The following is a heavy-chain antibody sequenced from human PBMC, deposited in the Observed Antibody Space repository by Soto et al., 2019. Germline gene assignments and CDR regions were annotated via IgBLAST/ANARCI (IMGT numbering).Heavy chain of an antibody. CDR1: GGSISSYY. CDR2: IYYSGST. J-gene: IGHJ4*02. CDR3: ARAVRYYYDSSGYPYFDY. V-gene: IGHV4-59*01. Sequence: SETLSLTCTVSGGSISSYYLSWIRQPPGKGLEWIGYIYYSGSTNYNPSLKSRVTISVDTSKNQFSLKLSSVTAADTAVYYCARAVRYYYDSSGYPYFDYWGQGTLVTVSS. D-gene: IGHD3-22*01.